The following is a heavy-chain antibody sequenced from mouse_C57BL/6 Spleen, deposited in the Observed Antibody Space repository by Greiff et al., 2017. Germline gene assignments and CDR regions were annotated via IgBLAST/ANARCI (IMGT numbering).Heavy chain of an antibody. Sequence: QVQLKQPGAELVKPGASVKLSCKASGYTFTSYWMQWVKQRPGQGLEWIGEIDPSDSYTNYNQKFKGKATLTVDTSSSTAYMQLSSLTSEDSAVYDDARTQFSLITTGVAGYFDVWGTGTTVTVSS. CDR3: ARTQFSLITTGVAGYFDV. D-gene: IGHD1-1*01. V-gene: IGHV1-50*01. CDR2: IDPSDSYT. J-gene: IGHJ1*03. CDR1: GYTFTSYW.